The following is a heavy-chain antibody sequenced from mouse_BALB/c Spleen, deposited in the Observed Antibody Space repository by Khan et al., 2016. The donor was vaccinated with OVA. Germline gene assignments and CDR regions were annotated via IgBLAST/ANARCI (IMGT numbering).Heavy chain of an antibody. CDR1: GYTFTDYV. Sequence: QVQLKESGPELVKPGASVKMSCKASGYTFTDYVMNWVKQRNGQGLEWIGQIYPGSDSTYYNENFKGKATLTADRSSSTAYMQLSNLTSEDSAVYFCARAGWDVFAYGGQGTLVTGSA. V-gene: IGHV1-77*01. CDR3: ARAGWDVFAY. CDR2: IYPGSDST. J-gene: IGHJ3*01. D-gene: IGHD4-1*01.